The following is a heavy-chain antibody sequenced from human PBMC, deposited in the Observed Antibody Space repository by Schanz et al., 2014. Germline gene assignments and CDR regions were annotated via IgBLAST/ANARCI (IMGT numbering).Heavy chain of an antibody. Sequence: QVQLQESGPGLLKPSGTLSLTCAVSGGSLSGHYWSWIRQSPGKGLEWIGEINPNEGIHHNPSLKSRVAISVDMSKNQFSLKMSSLTAADTATYYCARLVGPSFYYGMDVWGQGTTVTVSS. V-gene: IGHV4-34*01. J-gene: IGHJ6*02. CDR1: GGSLSGHY. CDR3: ARLVGPSFYYGMDV. D-gene: IGHD2-15*01. CDR2: INPNEGI.